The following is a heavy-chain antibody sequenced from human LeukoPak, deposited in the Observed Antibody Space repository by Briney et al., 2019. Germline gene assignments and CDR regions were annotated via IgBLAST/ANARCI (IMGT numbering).Heavy chain of an antibody. CDR2: IYYSGST. V-gene: IGHV4-61*01. CDR3: ARDRGYNYGPFDY. CDR1: GGSVSSGSYY. J-gene: IGHJ4*02. Sequence: SETLSLTCTVSGGSVSSGSYYWSWIRQPPGKGLEWIGYIYYSGSTNYNPSLKSRVTISVDTSKNQFSLKLSSVTAADTAVYYCARDRGYNYGPFDYWGQGTLVTVSS. D-gene: IGHD5-18*01.